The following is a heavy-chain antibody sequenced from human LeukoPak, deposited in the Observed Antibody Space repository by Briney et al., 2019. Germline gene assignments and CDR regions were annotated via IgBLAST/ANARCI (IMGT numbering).Heavy chain of an antibody. J-gene: IGHJ6*02. CDR3: ARVGSGYSYASYGMDV. D-gene: IGHD5-18*01. CDR2: IYYSGST. V-gene: IGHV4-61*01. Sequence: SETLSLTCTVSGGSVSSGSYYWSWIRQPPGKGLEWIGYIYYSGSTNYNPSLKSRVTISVDTSKNQFSLKLTSVTAADTAVYYCARVGSGYSYASYGMDVWGQGTTVTVSS. CDR1: GGSVSSGSYY.